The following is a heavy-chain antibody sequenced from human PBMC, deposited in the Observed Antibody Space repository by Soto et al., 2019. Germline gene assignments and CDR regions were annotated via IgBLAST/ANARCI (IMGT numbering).Heavy chain of an antibody. CDR1: GGSVSSGSYY. J-gene: IGHJ5*02. D-gene: IGHD6-6*01. CDR3: ARGGSTRAAPRTGWFDP. V-gene: IGHV4-61*03. Sequence: QVQLQESGPGLVKPSETLSLTCTVSGGSVSSGSYYWSWIRQPPGKGLEWIGYIYYSGSTNYTPSLKSRVTRSVDTSKNHFSLKLSSVTAADTAVYYCARGGSTRAAPRTGWFDPWGQGTLVPVSS. CDR2: IYYSGST.